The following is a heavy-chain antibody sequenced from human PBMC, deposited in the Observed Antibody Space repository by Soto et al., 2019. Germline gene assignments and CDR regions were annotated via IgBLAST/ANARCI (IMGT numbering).Heavy chain of an antibody. J-gene: IGHJ5*02. CDR3: AREKEPWIAARCWFDP. CDR1: GGTFSSYA. D-gene: IGHD6-6*01. V-gene: IGHV1-69*01. CDR2: IIPIFGTA. Sequence: QVQLVQSGAEVKKPGSSVKVSCKASGGTFSSYAISWVRQAPGQGLEWMGGIIPIFGTANYAQKSQGRVTITADESTSTAYMELSSLRSEDTAVYYCAREKEPWIAARCWFDPWGQGTLVTVSS.